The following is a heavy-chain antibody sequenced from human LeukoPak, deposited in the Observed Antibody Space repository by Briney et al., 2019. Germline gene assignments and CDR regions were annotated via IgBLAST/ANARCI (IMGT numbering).Heavy chain of an antibody. Sequence: GGSLRLSCAASGFTVSSKYMSWVRQAPGKGLEWVSVIYSGGSTYYADSVKGRFTISRDNSKNTLYLQMNSLRAEDTAVYYCARGPSEDAFDIWGQGTMVTVSS. J-gene: IGHJ3*02. CDR3: ARGPSEDAFDI. CDR2: IYSGGST. CDR1: GFTVSSKY. V-gene: IGHV3-53*01.